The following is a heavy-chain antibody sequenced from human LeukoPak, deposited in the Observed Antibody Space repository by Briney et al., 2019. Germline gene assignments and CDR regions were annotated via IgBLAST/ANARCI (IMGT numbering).Heavy chain of an antibody. CDR1: GGSISSYY. J-gene: IGHJ4*02. D-gene: IGHD5-24*01. Sequence: SETLSLTCTVSGGSISSYYWSWIRQPPGKGLEWIGYIYYSGSTNYNPSLKSRVTISVDTSKNQFSLKLSSVTAADTAVYCCARGRDGYNYYSLNFDYWGQGTLVTVSS. V-gene: IGHV4-59*01. CDR3: ARGRDGYNYYSLNFDY. CDR2: IYYSGST.